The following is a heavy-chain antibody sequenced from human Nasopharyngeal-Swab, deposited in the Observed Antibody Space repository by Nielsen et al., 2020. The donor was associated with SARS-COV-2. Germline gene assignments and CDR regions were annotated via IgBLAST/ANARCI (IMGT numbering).Heavy chain of an antibody. V-gene: IGHV3-30*04. Sequence: GGSLRLSCAASGFTFCSYAMPWVRQAPGKGLEWVAVISYDGSNKYYADSVKGRFTISRDNSKNTLYLQMNSLRAEDTAVYYCARDESPRLRWLDYWGQGTLVTVSS. J-gene: IGHJ4*02. CDR2: ISYDGSNK. CDR3: ARDESPRLRWLDY. D-gene: IGHD4-23*01. CDR1: GFTFCSYA.